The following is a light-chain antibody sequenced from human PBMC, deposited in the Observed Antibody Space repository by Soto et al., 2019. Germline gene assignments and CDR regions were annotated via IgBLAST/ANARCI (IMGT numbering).Light chain of an antibody. CDR3: SSYAGSYTWV. V-gene: IGLV2-11*01. CDR1: SSDVGGYKH. CDR2: DVT. Sequence: QSALTQARSVSGSPGQSVTISCTGTSSDVGGYKHVSWYQQHPGKAPKFIIYDVTKRPSGVPDRFSASKSGNTASLTISGLQAEDEADYYCSSYAGSYTWVFGGGTKVTVL. J-gene: IGLJ3*02.